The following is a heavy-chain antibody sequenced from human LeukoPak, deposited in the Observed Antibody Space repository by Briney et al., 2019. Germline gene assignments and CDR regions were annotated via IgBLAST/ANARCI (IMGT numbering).Heavy chain of an antibody. CDR1: GGSFSGYY. J-gene: IGHJ5*02. V-gene: IGHV4-34*01. CDR2: INHSGST. CDR3: ARGQAFYDFWSGYWAHNWFDP. Sequence: PSETLSLTCAVYGGSFSGYYWSWIRQPPGKGLEWIGKINHSGSTNYNPSLKSRVTISVDTSKNQFSLKLSSVTAADTAVYYCARGQAFYDFWSGYWAHNWFDPWGQGTLVTVSS. D-gene: IGHD3-3*01.